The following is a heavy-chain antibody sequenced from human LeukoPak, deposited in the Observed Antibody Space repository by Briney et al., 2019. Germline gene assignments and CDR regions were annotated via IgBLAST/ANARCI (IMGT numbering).Heavy chain of an antibody. Sequence: GASAKVSCKASGGTFSRYTISWMRQAPGQGLEWMGGITPIFGTANYAQKFQGRVTITADESTSTAYMELSSLRSEDTAVYYCARDGRADAFDIWGQGTMVTVSS. D-gene: IGHD2-15*01. CDR3: ARDGRADAFDI. CDR2: ITPIFGTA. V-gene: IGHV1-69*13. CDR1: GGTFSRYT. J-gene: IGHJ3*02.